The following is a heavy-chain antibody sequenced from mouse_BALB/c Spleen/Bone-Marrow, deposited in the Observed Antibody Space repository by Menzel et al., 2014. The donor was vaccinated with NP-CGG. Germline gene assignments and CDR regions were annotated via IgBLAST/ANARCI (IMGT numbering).Heavy chain of an antibody. J-gene: IGHJ3*01. CDR1: GFNIKDTY. CDR3: ASYYYGSSSFAY. Sequence: EVKLVASGAELVKPGASVKLSCTASGFNIKDTYMHWVKQRPEQGLEWIGRIDPANGNTKYDPKFQGKATITADTSSNTAHLQLSSLTSEDTAVYYCASYYYGSSSFAYWGQGTLVTVSA. D-gene: IGHD1-1*01. V-gene: IGHV14-3*02. CDR2: IDPANGNT.